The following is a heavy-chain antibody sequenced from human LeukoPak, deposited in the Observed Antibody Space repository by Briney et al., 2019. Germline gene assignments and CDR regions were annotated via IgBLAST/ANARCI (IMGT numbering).Heavy chain of an antibody. V-gene: IGHV3-11*01. CDR1: GFSFSDHY. Sequence: GGSLRLSCAASGFSFSDHYMSWIRQAPGRGLEWVSYISGRSNAIYYADSVRGRFTISRDNAKNSLYLQMNSLRAEDTAVYYCAKESGWIQLWPYWGQGTLVTVSS. CDR3: AKESGWIQLWPY. CDR2: ISGRSNAI. D-gene: IGHD5-18*01. J-gene: IGHJ4*02.